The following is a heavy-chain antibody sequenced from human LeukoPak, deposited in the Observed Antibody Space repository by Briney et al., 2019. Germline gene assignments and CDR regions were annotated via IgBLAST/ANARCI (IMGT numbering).Heavy chain of an antibody. Sequence: GGSLRLSCAASGFTFSSYAMHWVRQAPGKGLEWVAVISYDGSNKYYADSVKGRFTISRDNSKNTLYLQMNSLRAEDTAVYYCARDSNPTTRNHRTFDYWGQGTLVTVSS. V-gene: IGHV3-30*01. CDR2: ISYDGSNK. J-gene: IGHJ4*02. CDR1: GFTFSSYA. CDR3: ARDSNPTTRNHRTFDY. D-gene: IGHD4-11*01.